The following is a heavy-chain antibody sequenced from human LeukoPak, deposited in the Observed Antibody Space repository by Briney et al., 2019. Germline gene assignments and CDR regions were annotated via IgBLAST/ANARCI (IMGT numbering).Heavy chain of an antibody. CDR3: ARVGGSGRLNWFDP. D-gene: IGHD3-10*01. V-gene: IGHV3-9*01. CDR2: ILSNSAAI. J-gene: IGHJ5*02. CDR1: GFTFNNYA. Sequence: SGGSLRLSCATSGFTFNNYALHWVRQAPGKGLEWVSGILSNSAAIGYGDSVKGRFTISRDNSKNTLYLQMNSLRAGDTAVYHCARVGGSGRLNWFDPWGQGTLVTVSS.